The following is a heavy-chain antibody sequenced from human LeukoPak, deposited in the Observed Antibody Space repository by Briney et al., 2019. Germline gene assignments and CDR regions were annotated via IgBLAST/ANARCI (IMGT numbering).Heavy chain of an antibody. J-gene: IGHJ4*02. CDR1: GFMFAGYW. V-gene: IGHV3-7*01. D-gene: IGHD1-26*01. CDR3: VRDRGRASVDY. CDR2: IKQDASEE. Sequence: GGSLRLSCAASGFMFAGYWISWVRQAPGKGLEWVANIKQDASEEYYVDSVKGRFTISRDNAKNSLYLQMNSLRAEDTAVYYCVRDRGRASVDYWGQGTLVTVSS.